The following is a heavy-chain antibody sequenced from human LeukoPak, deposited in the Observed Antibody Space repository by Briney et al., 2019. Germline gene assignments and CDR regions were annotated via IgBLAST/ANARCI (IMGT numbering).Heavy chain of an antibody. D-gene: IGHD2-2*01. J-gene: IGHJ6*02. Sequence: ASVKVSCKASGYTFTGYYMHWVRQAPGQGLEWMGRINPNSGGTNYAQKFQGRVTMTRDTSISTAYMELSRLRSDDTAVYYCARETIDIVVVPAAMKYYYGMDVWGQGTTVTVSS. CDR2: INPNSGGT. CDR3: ARETIDIVVVPAAMKYYYGMDV. CDR1: GYTFTGYY. V-gene: IGHV1-2*06.